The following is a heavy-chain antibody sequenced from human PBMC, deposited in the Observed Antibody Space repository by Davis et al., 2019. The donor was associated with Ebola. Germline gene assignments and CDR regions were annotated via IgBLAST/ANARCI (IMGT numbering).Heavy chain of an antibody. Sequence: GESLRLSCAASGFAFSNYWMSWVRQAPGKGLEWVANIKQDGSEKYYVDSVKGRFTISRDNAKNSLYLQMNSLRVEDAAVYYCARLRYSDYWGQGTLVTVSS. V-gene: IGHV3-7*01. CDR2: IKQDGSEK. J-gene: IGHJ4*02. CDR1: GFAFSNYW. CDR3: ARLRYSDY. D-gene: IGHD3-9*01.